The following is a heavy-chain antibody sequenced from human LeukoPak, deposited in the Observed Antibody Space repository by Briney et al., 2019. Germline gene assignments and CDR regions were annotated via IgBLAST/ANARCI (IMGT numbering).Heavy chain of an antibody. D-gene: IGHD2-2*01. CDR1: GFTFSSYW. Sequence: QPGGSLRLSCAASGFTFSSYWMSWVRQAPGKGLEWVANIKQDGSEKYYVDSVKGRFTISRDNAKNSLYLQMNSLRAEDTAVYDCVVPAAIQRDWGQGTMVTVSS. J-gene: IGHJ3*01. V-gene: IGHV3-7*01. CDR3: VVPAAIQRD. CDR2: IKQDGSEK.